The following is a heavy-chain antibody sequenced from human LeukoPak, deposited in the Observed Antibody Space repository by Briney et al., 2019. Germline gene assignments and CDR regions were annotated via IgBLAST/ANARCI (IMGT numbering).Heavy chain of an antibody. CDR1: GFTFTTYW. CDR2: IKQDGGEK. V-gene: IGHV3-7*01. Sequence: GGSLRLSCAASGFTFTTYWMTWVRQAPGKGLEWVANIKQDGGEKYYVDSVKGRFTTSRDNAKNSLYLEMNSVRAEDTAVYYCARINAQSHNFWSGYPHGWFDPWGQGTLVTVSS. D-gene: IGHD3-3*01. CDR3: ARINAQSHNFWSGYPHGWFDP. J-gene: IGHJ5*02.